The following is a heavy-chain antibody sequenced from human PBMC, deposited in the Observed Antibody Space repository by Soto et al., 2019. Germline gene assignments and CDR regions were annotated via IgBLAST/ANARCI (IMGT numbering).Heavy chain of an antibody. Sequence: EVQLLESGGGLVQPGGSLRLSCAACGFTFSTSAMTWVRQAPGKGLEWVSVITTSDDTTYYVDSVKGRFTISRHNSKNTLFLEMNSMRVEDTATYYCAKGRGHSISCFASWGQGTMV. D-gene: IGHD2-2*01. CDR2: ITTSDDTT. V-gene: IGHV3-23*01. CDR1: GFTFSTSA. J-gene: IGHJ4*02. CDR3: AKGRGHSISCFAS.